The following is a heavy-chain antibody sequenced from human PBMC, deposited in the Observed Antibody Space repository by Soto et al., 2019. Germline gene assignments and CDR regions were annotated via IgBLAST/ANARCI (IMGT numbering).Heavy chain of an antibody. Sequence: NPGGSLSLSCAASGFTFSSYSMNWVRQAPGKGLERVSSISSSSSYIYYADSVKGRFTISRDNAKNSLYLQMNSLRAEDTAVYYCARALYYYGSGSYYAGDTKPWFDPWGQGTLVTVSS. CDR1: GFTFSSYS. D-gene: IGHD3-10*01. CDR2: ISSSSSYI. J-gene: IGHJ5*02. V-gene: IGHV3-21*01. CDR3: ARALYYYGSGSYYAGDTKPWFDP.